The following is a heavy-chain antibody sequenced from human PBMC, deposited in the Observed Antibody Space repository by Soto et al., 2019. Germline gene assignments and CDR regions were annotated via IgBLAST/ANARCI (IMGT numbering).Heavy chain of an antibody. V-gene: IGHV3-9*01. Sequence: EAQLVESGGGLVQPGRSLRLSCVASGFTFDDYAIHWVRQAPGKGLEWVSGISWNGAATGYADSVKGRFTISRDNAKNSLYLQMSMLRTEDTAIYYCANLPLYGSGFDCWGQGTLVTVSS. CDR3: ANLPLYGSGFDC. D-gene: IGHD3-10*01. J-gene: IGHJ4*02. CDR2: ISWNGAAT. CDR1: GFTFDDYA.